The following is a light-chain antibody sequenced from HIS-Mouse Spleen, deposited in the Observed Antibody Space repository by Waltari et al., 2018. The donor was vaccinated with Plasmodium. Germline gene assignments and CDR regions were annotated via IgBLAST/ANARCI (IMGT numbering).Light chain of an antibody. Sequence: SYELTQPPSVSVSQGQTARITCSGDTLPKKYASWYQQKSGQAPVLVIYEDSKRPSGIPERFSGSSSGTMATLTISGAQVEDEADYYCYSTDSSGNHRVFGGGTKLTVL. CDR3: YSTDSSGNHRV. V-gene: IGLV3-10*01. CDR2: EDS. CDR1: TLPKKY. J-gene: IGLJ3*02.